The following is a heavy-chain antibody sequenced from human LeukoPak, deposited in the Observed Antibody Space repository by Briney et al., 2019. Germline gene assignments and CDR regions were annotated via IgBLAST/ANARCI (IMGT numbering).Heavy chain of an antibody. J-gene: IGHJ3*02. CDR1: GFTFSSYW. CDR3: ARDDGGNFNDAFDI. D-gene: IGHD4-23*01. CDR2: IKQDGSEK. V-gene: IGHV3-7*01. Sequence: GGSLRLSCAASGFTFSSYWMSWVRQAPGKGLEWVANIKQDGSEKYYVDSVKGRFTISRDNAKNSLYLQMNSLRAEDTAVYYCARDDGGNFNDAFDIWGQGTMVTVSS.